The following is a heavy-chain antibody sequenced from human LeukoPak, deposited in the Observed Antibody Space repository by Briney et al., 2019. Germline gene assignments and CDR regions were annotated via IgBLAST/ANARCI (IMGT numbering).Heavy chain of an antibody. CDR2: FDPEDGET. V-gene: IGHV1-24*01. CDR1: GYTLTELS. Sequence: ASVKVSCKVSGYTLTELSMHWVRQAPGKGLEWMGGFDPEDGETIYAQKFQGRVTMTEDTSTDTAYMELSSLRSEDTAVYYCATDPITIFGVVIQNTSDYWGQGTLVTVSS. D-gene: IGHD3-3*01. J-gene: IGHJ4*02. CDR3: ATDPITIFGVVIQNTSDY.